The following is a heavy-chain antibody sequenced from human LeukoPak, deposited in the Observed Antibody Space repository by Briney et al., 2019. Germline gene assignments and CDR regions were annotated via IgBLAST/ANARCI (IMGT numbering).Heavy chain of an antibody. CDR3: ARGSGLLDYGDPLNWFDP. D-gene: IGHD4-17*01. CDR1: GDTFTTYA. J-gene: IGHJ5*02. CDR2: INAGSGYT. Sequence: ASVKVSCKASGDTFTTYAIHWVRQAPGQRLEWMGWINAGSGYTKYSQNFQGRVTTTRDTSASTAYMELSSLRSEDTAVYYCARGSGLLDYGDPLNWFDPWGQGTLVTVSS. V-gene: IGHV1-3*01.